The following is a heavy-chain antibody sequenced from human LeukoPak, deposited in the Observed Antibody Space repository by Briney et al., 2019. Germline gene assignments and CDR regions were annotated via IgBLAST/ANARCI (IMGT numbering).Heavy chain of an antibody. D-gene: IGHD2-15*01. J-gene: IGHJ6*03. CDR3: ARGLSGPYYYYYMDV. V-gene: IGHV1-2*02. Sequence: GASVKVSCKASGFTFTLYNIHWVRQAPGKGLEWMGWINPNNGGTNYAQKFQGRVTMTRDTSISTAYMELSRLRSDDTAVYYCARGLSGPYYYYYMDVWGKGTTVTVSS. CDR1: GFTFTLYN. CDR2: INPNNGGT.